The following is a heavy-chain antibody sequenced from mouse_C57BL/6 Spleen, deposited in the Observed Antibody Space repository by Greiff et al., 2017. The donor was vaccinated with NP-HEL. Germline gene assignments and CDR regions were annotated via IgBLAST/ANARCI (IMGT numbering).Heavy chain of an antibody. CDR2: IDPEDGET. V-gene: IGHV14-2*01. CDR3: ARGGGYGSSYGYFDN. Sequence: EVQLQQSGAELVKPGASVKLSCTASGFNIKDYYMHWVKQRTEQGLEWIGRIDPEDGETKYAPNFQGKATITADTSSNTAYLQLSSLTSEDTAGYYCARGGGYGSSYGYFDNRGQSTTLPVSS. J-gene: IGHJ2*01. D-gene: IGHD1-1*01. CDR1: GFNIKDYY.